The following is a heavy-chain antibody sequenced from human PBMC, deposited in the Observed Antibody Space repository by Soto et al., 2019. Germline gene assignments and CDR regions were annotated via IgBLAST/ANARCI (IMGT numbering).Heavy chain of an antibody. CDR1: GGSISSYY. Sequence: SETLSLTCTVSGGSISSYYWSWIRQPPGKGLEWIGYIYYSGSTNYNPSLKSRVTISVDTSKNQFSLKLSSVTAADTAVYYCARDGYSSMTTDNWFDPWGQGTLVTVSS. D-gene: IGHD6-13*01. V-gene: IGHV4-59*01. CDR3: ARDGYSSMTTDNWFDP. J-gene: IGHJ5*02. CDR2: IYYSGST.